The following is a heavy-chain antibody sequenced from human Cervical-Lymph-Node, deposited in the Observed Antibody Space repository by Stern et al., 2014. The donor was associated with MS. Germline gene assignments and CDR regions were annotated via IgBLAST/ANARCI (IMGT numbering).Heavy chain of an antibody. V-gene: IGHV4-61*01. Sequence: QVQLQESGPGLVRPSETLSLTCTVSGDSGRSRSYYWSWIRQAPGKGLEWIVFIYYGGSTSYNPSLRGRVTISMDMSKKQFSLSLSSVTAADTAVYYCARDGYSSTEYYIDIWGQGTLVTVSS. D-gene: IGHD2-2*01. CDR1: GDSGRSRSYY. CDR3: ARDGYSSTEYYIDI. J-gene: IGHJ4*02. CDR2: IYYGGST.